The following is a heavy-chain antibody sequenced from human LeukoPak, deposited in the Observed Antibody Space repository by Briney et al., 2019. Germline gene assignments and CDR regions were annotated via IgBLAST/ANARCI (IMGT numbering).Heavy chain of an antibody. V-gene: IGHV3-23*01. Sequence: GGSLRLSCAASGFTFSSYAMSWVRQAPGKGLEWVSAISGSGGSTYYADSVKGRFTISRDNSKNTLYLQMNSLRAEDTAVYYCAKGAFLLIAPALSEFDYWGQGTLVTVSS. CDR1: GFTFSSYA. CDR2: ISGSGGST. D-gene: IGHD6-13*01. CDR3: AKGAFLLIAPALSEFDY. J-gene: IGHJ4*02.